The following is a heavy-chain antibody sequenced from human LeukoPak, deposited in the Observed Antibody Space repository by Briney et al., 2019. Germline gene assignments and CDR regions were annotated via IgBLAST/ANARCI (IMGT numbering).Heavy chain of an antibody. CDR3: ARDKRPAYTNYDAFDI. J-gene: IGHJ3*02. D-gene: IGHD2-2*02. Sequence: PSETLSLTCTVSGGSISSGDYYWSWIRQPPGKGLEWIGYIYYSGSTYYNPSLKSRVTISVDTSKNQFSLKLSSVTAADTAVYYCARDKRPAYTNYDAFDIWGQGTMVTVSS. CDR2: IYYSGST. V-gene: IGHV4-30-4*01. CDR1: GGSISSGDYY.